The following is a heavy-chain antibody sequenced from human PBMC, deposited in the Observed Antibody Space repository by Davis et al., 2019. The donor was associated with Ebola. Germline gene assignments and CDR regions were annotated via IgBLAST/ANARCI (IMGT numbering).Heavy chain of an antibody. D-gene: IGHD6-6*01. CDR3: AKDRRQLVGPES. V-gene: IGHV3-21*01. Sequence: PGGSLRLSCAASGFTFGAYSMNWVRQAPGKGLEWVSAISSSSTYIYYADSVKGRFTISRDNAKNSLYLQMNSLRAEDTAVYYCAKDRRQLVGPESWGQGTLVTVSS. CDR1: GFTFGAYS. J-gene: IGHJ4*02. CDR2: ISSSSTYI.